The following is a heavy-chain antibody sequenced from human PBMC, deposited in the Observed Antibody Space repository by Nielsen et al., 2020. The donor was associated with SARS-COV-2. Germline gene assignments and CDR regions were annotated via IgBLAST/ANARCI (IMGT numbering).Heavy chain of an antibody. V-gene: IGHV1-24*01. CDR3: TRDGGPDYVRERAFDI. CDR2: FDPEDGET. Sequence: ASVKVSCKVSGYTLTELSMHWVRQAPGKGLEWMGGFDPEDGETIYAQKFQGRVTMTEDTSTDTAYMELSSLRSEDTAVYYCTRDGGPDYVRERAFDIWGQGTMVTVSS. D-gene: IGHD3-10*02. J-gene: IGHJ3*02. CDR1: GYTLTELS.